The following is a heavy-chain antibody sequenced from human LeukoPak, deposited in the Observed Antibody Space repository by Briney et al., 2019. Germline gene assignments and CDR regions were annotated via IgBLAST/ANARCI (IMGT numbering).Heavy chain of an antibody. V-gene: IGHV1-3*03. Sequence: ASVKVSCKASGYTFTDYALHWVRQAPGQSPEWMGWITTGRGETRYSQEFQRRITFTRDTSASTVYMDLSDLRSEDTAVYYCARDRVLHEGINWGWRAFDIWGQGTMVTVSS. J-gene: IGHJ3*02. CDR3: ARDRVLHEGINWGWRAFDI. D-gene: IGHD7-27*01. CDR1: GYTFTDYA. CDR2: ITTGRGET.